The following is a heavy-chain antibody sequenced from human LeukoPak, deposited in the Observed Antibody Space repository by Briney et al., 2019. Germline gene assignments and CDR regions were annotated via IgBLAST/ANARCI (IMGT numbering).Heavy chain of an antibody. V-gene: IGHV2-5*02. CDR2: IYWDDYK. CDR1: GFSLSACGVV. D-gene: IGHD1-1*01. Sequence: SGPTLVKPTETLTLTCTFSGFSLSACGVVVGWIRQPPGKALEWLALIYWDDYKRYCPSLKSRVTITKHTSKNQVVLTMTNMDPVDTATYYCAHVENSNSAFDYWGQGTLVTVSS. J-gene: IGHJ4*02. CDR3: AHVENSNSAFDY.